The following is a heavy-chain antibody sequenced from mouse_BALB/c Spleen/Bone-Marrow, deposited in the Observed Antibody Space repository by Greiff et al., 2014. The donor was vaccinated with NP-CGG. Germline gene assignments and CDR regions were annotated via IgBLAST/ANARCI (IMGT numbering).Heavy chain of an antibody. CDR3: TRSGPGFAY. CDR1: GYTFTNYF. CDR2: INPNNGGT. Sequence: VQLQESGAELVKPGTSVKLSCKASGYTFTNYFMYWVKQRPGQGLEWIGEINPNNGGTNFNENFKSKATLTLDKSSSTAYMQLSSLTSEDSAVYYCTRSGPGFAYWGHGTLVTVSA. J-gene: IGHJ3*01. V-gene: IGHV1S81*02.